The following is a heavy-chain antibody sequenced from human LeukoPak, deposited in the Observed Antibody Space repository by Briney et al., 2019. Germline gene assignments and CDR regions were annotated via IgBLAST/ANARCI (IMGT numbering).Heavy chain of an antibody. J-gene: IGHJ4*02. D-gene: IGHD6-19*01. V-gene: IGHV3-48*01. Sequence: GGSLRLSCAASGFIFSSYSMNWVRQAPGKGLEWVSYISGGSTTIYYADSVKGRFTVSRDNAKNSLYLQMNSLRAEDTAVYYCARDRQTSGWYDYWGQGTLVTVSS. CDR3: ARDRQTSGWYDY. CDR1: GFIFSSYS. CDR2: ISGGSTTI.